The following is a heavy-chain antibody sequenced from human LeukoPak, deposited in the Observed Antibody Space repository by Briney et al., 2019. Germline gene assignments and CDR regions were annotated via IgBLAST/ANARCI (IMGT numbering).Heavy chain of an antibody. CDR1: GGSVSSGSYY. CDR2: IYYTGST. V-gene: IGHV4-61*01. J-gene: IGHJ5*02. Sequence: SETLSLTCAVSGGSVSSGSYYWTWIRQPPGKGLEWIGCIYYTGSTYYNPSLKSRVTISVDTSKNQFSLKLSSVTAADTAVYYCARVMAGGYNWFDPWGQGTLVTVSS. CDR3: ARVMAGGYNWFDP. D-gene: IGHD6-19*01.